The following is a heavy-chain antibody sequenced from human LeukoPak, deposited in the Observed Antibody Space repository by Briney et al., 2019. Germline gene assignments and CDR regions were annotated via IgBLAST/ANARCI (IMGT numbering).Heavy chain of an antibody. J-gene: IGHJ4*02. V-gene: IGHV4-59*12. CDR3: ASRGYSYGLRRDVDY. CDR2: IYYSGST. CDR1: GDSISSYY. D-gene: IGHD5-18*01. Sequence: SETLSLTCTVSGDSISSYYWSWIRQPPGKGLEWIGHIYYSGSTNYNPSLKSRLTISIDTSKNQFSLRLSSVTAADTAVYYCASRGYSYGLRRDVDYWGQGTLVTVSS.